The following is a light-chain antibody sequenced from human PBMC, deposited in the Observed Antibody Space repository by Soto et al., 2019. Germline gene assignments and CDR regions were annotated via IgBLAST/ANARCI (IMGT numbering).Light chain of an antibody. CDR1: QRLSAID. J-gene: IGKJ5*01. CDR3: QQYGSSPLIT. Sequence: EIVLTQSPGTLSLSPGQRATLSCRAIQRLSAIDIAWYQQKPGQAPKFLIYGVSSRATGIPDRFSGSGSGTDFTLTISRLEPEDFAVYHCQQYGSSPLITFGQGTRLEI. CDR2: GVS. V-gene: IGKV3-20*01.